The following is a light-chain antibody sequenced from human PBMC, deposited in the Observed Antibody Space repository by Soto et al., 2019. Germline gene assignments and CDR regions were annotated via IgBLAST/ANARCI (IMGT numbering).Light chain of an antibody. CDR1: QSVSTN. J-gene: IGKJ4*01. CDR3: QQYNNWPLT. V-gene: IGKV3-15*01. Sequence: EKVMTQFPGALSVSPGERANLSCRASQSVSTNLAWYQQKPGQAPRLLIYSAFTRATGVPARFSGSRSGTEYTLTIASLQSEDFAVYYCQQYNNWPLTFGGGTKVDSK. CDR2: SAF.